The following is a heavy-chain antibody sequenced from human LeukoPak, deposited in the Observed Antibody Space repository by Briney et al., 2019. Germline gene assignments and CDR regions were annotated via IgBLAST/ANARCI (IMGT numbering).Heavy chain of an antibody. Sequence: GASVKVSCKASGYTFTSYGISWVRQAPGQELEWMGWISAYNGNTNYAQKLQGRVTMTTDTSTSTAYMELRRLRTDDTAVYYCARDDMVRGVITNDYWGQGTLVTVSS. CDR3: ARDDMVRGVITNDY. D-gene: IGHD3-10*01. CDR2: ISAYNGNT. V-gene: IGHV1-18*01. J-gene: IGHJ4*02. CDR1: GYTFTSYG.